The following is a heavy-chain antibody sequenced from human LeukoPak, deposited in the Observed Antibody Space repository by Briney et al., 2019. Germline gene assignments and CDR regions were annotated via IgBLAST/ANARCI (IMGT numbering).Heavy chain of an antibody. V-gene: IGHV3-21*03. CDR1: GFTFSSYS. CDR2: ISSSGSYI. D-gene: IGHD3-16*01. J-gene: IGHJ4*02. CDR3: TTELGAFDY. Sequence: GGSLRLSCAASGFTFSSYSMNWVRQAPGKGLEWVSSISSSGSYIYYADSVKGRFTISRDNAKNSLYLQMNSLKTEDTAVYYCTTELGAFDYWGQGTLVTVSS.